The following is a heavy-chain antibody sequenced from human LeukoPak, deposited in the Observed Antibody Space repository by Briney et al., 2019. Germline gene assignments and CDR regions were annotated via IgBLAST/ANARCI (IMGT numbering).Heavy chain of an antibody. CDR1: GGSFNGYY. V-gene: IGHV4-34*01. CDR2: INHIGTT. Sequence: SETLSLTCNVSGGSFNGYYWTWIRQPPGKGLEWIAEINHIGTTNHNPSLKSRVTVSTDTSKKQFFLKLTSVTAADTALYYCARLVVTAPQYHYYMDVCGEGTTVTVSS. J-gene: IGHJ6*03. CDR3: ARLVVTAPQYHYYMDV. D-gene: IGHD2-21*02.